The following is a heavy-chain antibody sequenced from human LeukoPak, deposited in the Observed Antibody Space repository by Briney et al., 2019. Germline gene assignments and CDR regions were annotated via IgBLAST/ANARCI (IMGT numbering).Heavy chain of an antibody. CDR2: IRSKAYGGTT. V-gene: IGHV3-49*04. J-gene: IGHJ4*02. CDR1: GFTFGDYA. Sequence: GGSLRLSCTASGFTFGDYAMSWVRQAPGKGLEWVGFIRSKAYGGTTEYAASVKGRFTISRDDSKSIAYLQMNSLKTEDTAVYYCTRRGEYQLLFDFDYWGQGTLVTVSS. D-gene: IGHD2-2*01. CDR3: TRRGEYQLLFDFDY.